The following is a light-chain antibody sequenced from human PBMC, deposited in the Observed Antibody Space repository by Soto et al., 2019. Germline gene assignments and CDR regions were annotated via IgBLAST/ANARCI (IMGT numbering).Light chain of an antibody. V-gene: IGKV1-39*01. Sequence: DIEVTQSPSSLSASVGDRVTITCRASQSISSYLNWYQQKPGKAPKLLIYAASSLQSGVPSRFSGSGSGTDFTLTISSLQPEDFATYYCQQSYSTPLPFGQRAKAAIK. J-gene: IGKJ1*01. CDR1: QSISSY. CDR2: AAS. CDR3: QQSYSTPLP.